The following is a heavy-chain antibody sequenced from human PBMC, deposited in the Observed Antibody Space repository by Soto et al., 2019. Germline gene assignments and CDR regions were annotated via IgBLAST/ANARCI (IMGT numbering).Heavy chain of an antibody. D-gene: IGHD6-13*01. V-gene: IGHV5-51*01. CDR2: IYPDDSDT. CDR3: ARPGFSSSWYRMDV. Sequence: GESLKISCQGSGYNFTNYWIAWVRQMSGRGLEWMGIIYPDDSDTTYSPSFEGQVTISADKSISTAYLQWSSLKASDTATYYCARPGFSSSWYRMDVWGQGTTVTVSS. J-gene: IGHJ6*02. CDR1: GYNFTNYW.